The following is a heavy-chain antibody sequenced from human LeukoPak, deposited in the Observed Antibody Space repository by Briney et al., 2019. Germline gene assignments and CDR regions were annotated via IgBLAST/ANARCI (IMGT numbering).Heavy chain of an antibody. J-gene: IGHJ4*02. V-gene: IGHV4-34*01. Sequence: SETLSLTCAVYGGSFSGYYWSWIRQPPGKGLEWIGEINHSGSTNYNPSLKSRVTISVDTSKNQFSLKLSSVTAADTAVYYCARVDEMAYGDYYPDYWGQGTLVTVSS. D-gene: IGHD4-17*01. CDR2: INHSGST. CDR1: GGSFSGYY. CDR3: ARVDEMAYGDYYPDY.